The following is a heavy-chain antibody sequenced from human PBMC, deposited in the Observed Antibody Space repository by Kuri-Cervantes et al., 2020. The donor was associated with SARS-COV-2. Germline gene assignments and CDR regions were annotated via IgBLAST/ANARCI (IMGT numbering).Heavy chain of an antibody. D-gene: IGHD2-2*01. CDR1: GVTVSSYA. V-gene: IGHV3-33*08. J-gene: IGHJ6*02. Sequence: GGSLRLSCAASGVTVSSYAMHWICQAPGKGLEWVAVLWYDGSNKYYADSVKGRFTISRDNSKNTLYLQMNSLSAEDTAVYYCARSHKDIVVVRAARGYYYSMDVWGQGTTVTVSS. CDR2: LWYDGSNK. CDR3: ARSHKDIVVVRAARGYYYSMDV.